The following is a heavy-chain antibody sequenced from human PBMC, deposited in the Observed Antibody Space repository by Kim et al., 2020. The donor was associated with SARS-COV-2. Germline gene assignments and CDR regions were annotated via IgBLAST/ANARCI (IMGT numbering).Heavy chain of an antibody. CDR1: EYTFTTYA. CDR3: VRGTTVNLNYYYYIDV. V-gene: IGHV1-3*01. CDR2: INAGNGNT. J-gene: IGHJ6*03. Sequence: ASVKVSCKASEYTFTTYAVLWLRQAPGQRLEWMGWINAGNGNTKYSQKFQGRLTFTGDTSASTAYMELRSLRFEDTAVYYCVRGTTVNLNYYYYIDVW. D-gene: IGHD1-7*01.